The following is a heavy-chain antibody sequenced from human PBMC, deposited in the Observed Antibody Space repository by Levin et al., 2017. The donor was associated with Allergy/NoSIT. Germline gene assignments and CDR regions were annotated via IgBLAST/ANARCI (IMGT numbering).Heavy chain of an antibody. CDR1: GFTFTRSW. V-gene: IGHV3-74*01. J-gene: IGHJ2*01. D-gene: IGHD3-10*01. Sequence: PGGSLRLSCAASGFTFTRSWMHWVRQVPGKGLVWVSRIDHDGTTTTYADSVRGRFTISRDNAKNTLYLQMDSLRAEDSAVYYCVRDFSYLGSGPHFDLWGRGTLVTVSS. CDR3: VRDFSYLGSGPHFDL. CDR2: IDHDGTTT.